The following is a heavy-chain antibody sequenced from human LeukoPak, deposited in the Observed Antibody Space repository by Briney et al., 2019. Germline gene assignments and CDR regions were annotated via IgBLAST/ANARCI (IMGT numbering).Heavy chain of an antibody. Sequence: GGSLRLSCVASAITFSNYAVSWVRHAPEKGLDWVSVISGSAHKIRYADSVKGRFIISRDNSGNIVYLQMNNLRVEDTAVYYCAGRPTGYSSGYIHWGQGTLVTVSS. CDR1: AITFSNYA. CDR3: AGRPTGYSSGYIH. V-gene: IGHV3-23*01. D-gene: IGHD5-18*01. J-gene: IGHJ4*02. CDR2: ISGSAHKI.